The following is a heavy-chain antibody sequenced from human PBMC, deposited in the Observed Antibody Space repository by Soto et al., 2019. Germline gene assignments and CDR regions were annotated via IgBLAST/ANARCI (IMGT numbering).Heavy chain of an antibody. D-gene: IGHD2-15*01. Sequence: SEALSLTCTVSGGSISRSSYYWGWIRQAPGKGLEWIGSIYYSGSTYYNPSLKSRVTISVDTSKNQSSLKLSSVTAADTAVYYCARLSPFAVVAATYYMDVWGKGTTVTVSS. J-gene: IGHJ6*03. CDR2: IYYSGST. CDR1: GGSISRSSYY. CDR3: ARLSPFAVVAATYYMDV. V-gene: IGHV4-39*01.